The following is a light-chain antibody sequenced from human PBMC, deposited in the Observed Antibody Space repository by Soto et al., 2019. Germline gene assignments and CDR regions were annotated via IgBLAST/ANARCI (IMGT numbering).Light chain of an antibody. CDR3: QQYDHLPFT. Sequence: DIQMTQSPSSRSAAAGDRVTITCQASQDDSVYLNWFQQRTGKAAKLLIYDASTLETGVPSKFSGSGSGTDFTFTISSLQPEDIATYYCQQYDHLPFTFGQGTKLEIK. J-gene: IGKJ2*01. V-gene: IGKV1-33*01. CDR2: DAS. CDR1: QDDSVY.